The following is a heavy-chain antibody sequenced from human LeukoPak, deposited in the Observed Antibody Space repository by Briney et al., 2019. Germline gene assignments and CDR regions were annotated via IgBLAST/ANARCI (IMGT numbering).Heavy chain of an antibody. Sequence: AASVKVSCKASGYTFTSYDINWVRQATGQGLEWMGWMNPNSGNTGYAHKFQGRVTMTRNTSISTAYMELSSLRSEDTAVYYCARGENFRSTDDVIDYWGQGTLVTVSS. CDR2: MNPNSGNT. CDR3: ARGENFRSTDDVIDY. D-gene: IGHD4-11*01. CDR1: GYTFTSYD. V-gene: IGHV1-8*01. J-gene: IGHJ4*02.